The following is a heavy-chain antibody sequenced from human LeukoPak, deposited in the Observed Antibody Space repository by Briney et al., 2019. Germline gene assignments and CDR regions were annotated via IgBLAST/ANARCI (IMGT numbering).Heavy chain of an antibody. CDR2: ITPTLDIP. CDR1: GDILNTYA. D-gene: IGHD4-23*01. V-gene: IGHV1-69*04. J-gene: IGHJ2*01. Sequence: GASVKVSCKASGDILNTYAISWVRQAPGQGLEWMGRITPTLDIPTYAQKFQGRVTITADKSTSTAYMELSSLRSEDTAVYYCARGGYGGNTGHWSFDLWGRGTLVTVSS. CDR3: ARGGYGGNTGHWSFDL.